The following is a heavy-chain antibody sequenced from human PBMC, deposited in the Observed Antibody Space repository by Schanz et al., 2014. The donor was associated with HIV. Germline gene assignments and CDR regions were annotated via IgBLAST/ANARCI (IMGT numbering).Heavy chain of an antibody. CDR1: GFIFSNYG. CDR2: ISYDGSNK. CDR3: AKGLRQWLVLGVSDY. Sequence: VQLLESGGGLVQPGESLRLSCAVSGFIFSNYGMHWVRQAPGKGLEWVAVISYDGSNKYYADSVKGRFTIARDNSKNTLYLQMNSLRAEDTAVYYCAKGLRQWLVLGVSDYWGQGTLVTVSS. V-gene: IGHV3-30*18. D-gene: IGHD6-19*01. J-gene: IGHJ4*02.